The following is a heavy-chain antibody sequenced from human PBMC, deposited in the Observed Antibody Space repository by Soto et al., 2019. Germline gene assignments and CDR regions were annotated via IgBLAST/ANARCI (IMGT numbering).Heavy chain of an antibody. CDR2: TYHTGST. Sequence: QVQLQESGPGLVKPSQTLSLTCTVSGGSISVGVYYWNWIRQLPGKGPEWIGYTYHTGSTYYNPSLESRVTISVDPSKNQFSLRLSSVTAADTAVYYCAIIENPDASLYFDYWGQGTLVTVSS. CDR3: AIIENPDASLYFDY. D-gene: IGHD2-2*01. CDR1: GGSISVGVYY. J-gene: IGHJ4*02. V-gene: IGHV4-31*03.